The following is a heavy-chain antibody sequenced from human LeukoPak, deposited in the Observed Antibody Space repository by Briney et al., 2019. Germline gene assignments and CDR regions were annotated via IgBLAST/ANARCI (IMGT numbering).Heavy chain of an antibody. V-gene: IGHV3-30-3*01. CDR2: ITYDGSNK. D-gene: IGHD6-13*01. CDR1: GFTLSSYA. J-gene: IGHJ4*02. Sequence: GRSLRLSCAASGFTLSSYAMHWVRQAPGKGLEWVAVITYDGSNKYYADSVKGRFPISRGNSKKTLYLQMNSLRAEDMAVYYCARPRWAAAGTRGVVPDYWGQGTLVTVSS. CDR3: ARPRWAAAGTRGVVPDY.